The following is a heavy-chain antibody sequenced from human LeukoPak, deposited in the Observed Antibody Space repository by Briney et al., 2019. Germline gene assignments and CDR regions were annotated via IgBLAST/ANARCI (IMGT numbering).Heavy chain of an antibody. Sequence: GGSLRLSCAASGFTFSSYGMHWVRQAPGKGLEWVAVIWYDGSNKYYADSVKGRFTISRDNAKKTLYLQMNSLRAEDTAVYYCAKELSDWHHYYGMDVWGQGTTVSVSS. CDR1: GFTFSSYG. J-gene: IGHJ6*02. D-gene: IGHD3-9*01. V-gene: IGHV3-30*02. CDR2: IWYDGSNK. CDR3: AKELSDWHHYYGMDV.